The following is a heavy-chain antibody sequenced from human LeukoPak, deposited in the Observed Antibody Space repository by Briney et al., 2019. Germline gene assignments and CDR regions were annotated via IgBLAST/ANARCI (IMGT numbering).Heavy chain of an antibody. CDR1: GGSFSGYY. CDR2: INHSGST. CDR3: ARSLLGFVDYDY. J-gene: IGHJ4*02. V-gene: IGHV4-34*01. Sequence: SETLSLSCAVYGGSFSGYYWSWIRQPPGKGLEWIGEINHSGSTNYNPSLKSRVTISVDTSKNQFSLKLSSVTAADTAVYYCARSLLGFVDYDYWGQGTLVTVSS. D-gene: IGHD5-12*01.